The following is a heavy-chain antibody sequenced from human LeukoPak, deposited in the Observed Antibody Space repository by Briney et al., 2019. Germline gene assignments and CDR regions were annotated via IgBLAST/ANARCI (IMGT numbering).Heavy chain of an antibody. CDR1: GFTFSSYW. Sequence: GGSLRLSCAASGFTFSSYWMSWVRQAPGKGLEWVANMKHDGSEKYYVDSVKGRFTISRDNAKNSLYLQMNSLRVEDTAVYYCAREEAVAGAHAEYFHHWGQGTLVTVSS. D-gene: IGHD6-19*01. CDR3: AREEAVAGAHAEYFHH. J-gene: IGHJ1*01. V-gene: IGHV3-7*01. CDR2: MKHDGSEK.